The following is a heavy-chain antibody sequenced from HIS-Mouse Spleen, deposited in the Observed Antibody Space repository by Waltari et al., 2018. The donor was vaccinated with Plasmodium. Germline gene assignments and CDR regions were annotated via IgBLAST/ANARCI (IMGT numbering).Heavy chain of an antibody. V-gene: IGHV4-39*07. CDR1: GGSISSSSYY. CDR3: ARDRITGTSYFDY. Sequence: QLQLQESGPGLVKPSETLSLTCTVSGGSISSSSYYWGWTRQPPGKGLEWIGSICYSGSTYYNPSLKSRVTISVDTSKNQFSLKLSSVTAADTAVYYCARDRITGTSYFDYWGQGTLVTVSS. CDR2: ICYSGST. J-gene: IGHJ4*02. D-gene: IGHD1-7*01.